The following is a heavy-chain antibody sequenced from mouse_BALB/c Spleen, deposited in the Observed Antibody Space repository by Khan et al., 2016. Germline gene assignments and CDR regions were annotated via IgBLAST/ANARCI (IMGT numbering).Heavy chain of an antibody. CDR2: IDPENGNT. Sequence: VQLKQSGAELVRPGALVKLSCKASGFNIKDYYMHWVKQRPEQGLEWIGWIDPENGNTIYDPKFQGKASITADTYSNTAYLQLSSLTSEDTAVYYCARSTATYFDYWGQGTTLTVSS. D-gene: IGHD1-2*01. V-gene: IGHV14-1*02. J-gene: IGHJ2*01. CDR1: GFNIKDYY. CDR3: ARSTATYFDY.